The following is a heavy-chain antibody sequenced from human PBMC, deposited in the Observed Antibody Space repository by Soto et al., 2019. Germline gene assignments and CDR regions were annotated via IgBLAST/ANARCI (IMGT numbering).Heavy chain of an antibody. CDR2: IRSKANSYAT. CDR3: TTLGYCSGGSCYSNYYYYMDV. J-gene: IGHJ6*03. V-gene: IGHV3-73*01. D-gene: IGHD2-15*01. CDR1: GFTFSGSA. Sequence: GGSLRLSCAASGFTFSGSAMHWVRQASGKGLEWVGRIRSKANSYATAYAASVKGRFTISRDDSKNTAYLQMNSLKTEDTAVYYCTTLGYCSGGSCYSNYYYYMDVWGKGTTVTVSS.